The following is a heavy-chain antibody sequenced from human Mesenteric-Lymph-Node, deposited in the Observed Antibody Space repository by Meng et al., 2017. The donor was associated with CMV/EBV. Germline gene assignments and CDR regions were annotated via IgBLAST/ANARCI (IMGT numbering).Heavy chain of an antibody. CDR2: IYSGGST. CDR3: ARNPNSGSYRDAFDI. CDR1: GFTVSDNF. J-gene: IGHJ3*02. Sequence: GESLKISCAASGFTVSDNFMSWVRLAPGKGLEWVSVIYSGGSTYYADSVKGRFTISRDNSKNTLYLQMNSLRAEDTAVYYCARNPNSGSYRDAFDIWGQGTLVTVSS. V-gene: IGHV3-53*01. D-gene: IGHD1-26*01.